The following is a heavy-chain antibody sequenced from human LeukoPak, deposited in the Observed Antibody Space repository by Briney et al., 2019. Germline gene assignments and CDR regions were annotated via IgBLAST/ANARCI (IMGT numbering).Heavy chain of an antibody. Sequence: PGGSLRLSCAASGFTFSSYAMSWVRQAPGKGLEWVSTISGSGGTTYYADSVKGRLTISRDNSKNTLYLQMNSLRVEDTAVYYCASRGTTAVTFLDGRLAGYWGQGTLVTVSS. CDR1: GFTFSSYA. V-gene: IGHV3-23*01. J-gene: IGHJ4*02. D-gene: IGHD1-1*01. CDR3: ASRGTTAVTFLDGRLAGY. CDR2: ISGSGGTT.